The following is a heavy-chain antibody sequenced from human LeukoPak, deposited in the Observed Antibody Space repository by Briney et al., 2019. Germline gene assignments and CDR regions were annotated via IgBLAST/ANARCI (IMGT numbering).Heavy chain of an antibody. CDR2: IYPGDSDT. J-gene: IGHJ3*02. D-gene: IGHD3-22*01. V-gene: IGHV5-51*01. Sequence: GEALKISCKGSGYSFTSYWIGWVRPMPGKGLEWMGIIYPGDSDTRYSPSFQGQVTISADKSISTAYLQWSSLKASDTAMYYCARQRSTAYYDSSGLPYDAFDIWGQGTMVTVSS. CDR3: ARQRSTAYYDSSGLPYDAFDI. CDR1: GYSFTSYW.